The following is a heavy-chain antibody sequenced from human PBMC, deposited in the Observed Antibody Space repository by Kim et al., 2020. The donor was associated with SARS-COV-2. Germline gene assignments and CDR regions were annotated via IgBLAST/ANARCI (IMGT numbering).Heavy chain of an antibody. J-gene: IGHJ4*02. CDR2: FTGDGLT. CDR3: CDHHGAGSHFSY. Sequence: GGSLRLSCAASGFTFSNYGMTWVRQTPGKGLEWVSSFTGDGLTHYADSVKGRFTISRDNSKNMLYLQMNSLRAEDTAVYYCCDHHGAGSHFSYWGQGTLV. V-gene: IGHV3-23*01. CDR1: GFTFSNYG. D-gene: IGHD3-10*01.